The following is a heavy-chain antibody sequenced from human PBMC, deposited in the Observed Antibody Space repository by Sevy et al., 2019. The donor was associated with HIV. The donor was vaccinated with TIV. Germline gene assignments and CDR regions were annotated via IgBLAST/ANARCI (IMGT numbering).Heavy chain of an antibody. Sequence: GGYLRLSCTTSGFTFGDFTMTWIRQAPGKGLEWVGFIRSKSYGGAPEYASSVKGRFTISRDDSKSTVYLQMDSLRSEDTAVYYCTRKPSKIDSIHLAAIGYWGQGTLVTVSS. CDR3: TRKPSKIDSIHLAAIGY. CDR1: GFTFGDFT. D-gene: IGHD4-4*01. J-gene: IGHJ4*02. V-gene: IGHV3-49*03. CDR2: IRSKSYGGAP.